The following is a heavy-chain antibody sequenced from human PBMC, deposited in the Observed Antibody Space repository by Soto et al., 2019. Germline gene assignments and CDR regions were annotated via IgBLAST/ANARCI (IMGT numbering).Heavy chain of an antibody. CDR3: AKQQVSMIVVVTSIDY. D-gene: IGHD3-22*01. CDR2: ISGSGGST. V-gene: IGHV3-23*01. CDR1: GFTSSGYW. Sequence: GGSLRLSCAASGFTSSGYWMTWVRQAPGKGLEWVSAISGSGGSTYYADSVKGRFTISRDNSKNTLYLQMNSLRAEDTAVYYCAKQQVSMIVVVTSIDYWGQGTLVTVSS. J-gene: IGHJ4*02.